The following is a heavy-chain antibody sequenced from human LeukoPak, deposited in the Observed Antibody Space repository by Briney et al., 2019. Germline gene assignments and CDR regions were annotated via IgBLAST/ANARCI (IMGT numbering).Heavy chain of an antibody. J-gene: IGHJ6*02. CDR1: GFTFSSYW. CDR3: ARLDRSPHYYYYGMDV. V-gene: IGHV3-7*01. Sequence: PGGSLGLSCAASGFTFSSYWMSWVRQAPGKGLEWVANIKQDGSEKYYVDSVKGRFTISRDNAKNSLYLQMNSLRAEDTAVYYCARLDRSPHYYYYGMDVWGQGTTVTVSS. D-gene: IGHD3/OR15-3a*01. CDR2: IKQDGSEK.